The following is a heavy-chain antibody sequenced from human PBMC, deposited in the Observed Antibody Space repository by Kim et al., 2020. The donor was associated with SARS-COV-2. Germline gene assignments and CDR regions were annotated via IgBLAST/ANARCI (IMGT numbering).Heavy chain of an antibody. CDR1: GFTFTNHW. J-gene: IGHJ3*02. CDR2: IDFDGSST. CDR3: ARDWDFDSRAYYMAYDI. D-gene: IGHD3-22*01. V-gene: IGHV3-74*03. Sequence: GGSLRLSCAASGFTFTNHWMHWVRQAPGEGLVWVSRIDFDGSSTTYADSVKGRFTISRDNAKNTVYLQMNSLRAEDTAVYYCARDWDFDSRAYYMAYDIWGQGTMVIISS.